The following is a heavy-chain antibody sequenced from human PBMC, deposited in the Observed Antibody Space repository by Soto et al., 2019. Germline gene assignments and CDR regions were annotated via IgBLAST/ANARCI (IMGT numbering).Heavy chain of an antibody. Sequence: QVQLQQWGAGLLKPSETLSLTCAVYGGSLSGHYWSWIRQPPGKRLEWIGEINHSGSTNYNPSIKRRLTISVDTSNNQFSLKLSSVTAADTAVYSCAEGRWFDPWRQGTLVTVSS. CDR2: INHSGST. V-gene: IGHV4-34*01. CDR1: GGSLSGHY. CDR3: AEGRWFDP. J-gene: IGHJ5*02.